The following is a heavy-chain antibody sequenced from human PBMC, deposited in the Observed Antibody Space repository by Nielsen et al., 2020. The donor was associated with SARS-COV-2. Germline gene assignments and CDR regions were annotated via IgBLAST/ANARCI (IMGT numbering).Heavy chain of an antibody. J-gene: IGHJ3*02. CDR2: IYYSGST. D-gene: IGHD3-22*01. CDR3: ARWPKDYYDSSGYYPAAFDI. V-gene: IGHV4-59*12. Sequence: SETLSLTCTVSGGSISSYYWSWIRQPPGKGLEWIGYIYYSGSTNYNPSLKSRVTISVDTSKNQFSLKLSSVTAADTAVYYCARWPKDYYDSSGYYPAAFDIWGQGTMVTVSS. CDR1: GGSISSYY.